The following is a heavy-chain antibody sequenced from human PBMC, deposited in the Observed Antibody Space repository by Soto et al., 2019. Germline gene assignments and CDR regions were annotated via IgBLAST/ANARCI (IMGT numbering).Heavy chain of an antibody. V-gene: IGHV3-23*01. J-gene: IGHJ4*02. CDR2: ISGSGGST. D-gene: IGHD2-8*01. CDR1: GFTFRSYA. Sequence: GGSLRLSCAASGFTFRSYAMSWVRHAPGKGLEWVSAISGSGGSTYYADSVKGRFTISRDNSKNTLYLQMNSLRAEDTAVYYCASNLMVYATYYFDYWGQGTLVTVSS. CDR3: ASNLMVYATYYFDY.